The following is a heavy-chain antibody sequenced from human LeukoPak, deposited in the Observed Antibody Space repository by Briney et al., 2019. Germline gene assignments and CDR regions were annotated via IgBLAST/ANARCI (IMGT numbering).Heavy chain of an antibody. J-gene: IGHJ5*02. V-gene: IGHV4-61*02. CDR2: IYTSGST. Sequence: PSQTLSLTCTVSGGSISSGSYYWSWIRQPAGKGLERIGRIYTSGSTNYNPSLKSRVTISVDTSKNQFSLKLSSVTAADTAVYYCAREFGILTGYYGDRINWFDPWGQGTLVTVSS. D-gene: IGHD3-9*01. CDR1: GGSISSGSYY. CDR3: AREFGILTGYYGDRINWFDP.